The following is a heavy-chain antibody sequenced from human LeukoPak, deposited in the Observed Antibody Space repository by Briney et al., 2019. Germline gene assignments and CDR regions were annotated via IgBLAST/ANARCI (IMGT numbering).Heavy chain of an antibody. D-gene: IGHD1-26*01. J-gene: IGHJ4*02. CDR2: INHSEST. Sequence: SETLSLTSAVHVGSSSGYYWSWIPPPPGKGLERIWEINHSESTNYNPSLKSRVTISVDTSKNQFSLKLSSVTAANTAVYYCARVPSPYSGSYRDWGQGTLVTVS. CDR1: VGSSSGYY. V-gene: IGHV4-34*01. CDR3: ARVPSPYSGSYRD.